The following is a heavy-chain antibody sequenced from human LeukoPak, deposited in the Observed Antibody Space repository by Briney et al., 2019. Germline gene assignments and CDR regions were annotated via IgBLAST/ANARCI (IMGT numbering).Heavy chain of an antibody. J-gene: IGHJ4*02. CDR3: AKDGRAYGSGWYTSDY. Sequence: GGSLRLSCAASGFTFSSYAMSWVRQAPGKGLEWVSAITGSGGSTYYTDFAKGRFTISRDNSKNTVYRQMNSLRAEDTAVYYCAKDGRAYGSGWYTSDYWGQGTLVTVSS. CDR1: GFTFSSYA. CDR2: ITGSGGST. D-gene: IGHD6-19*01. V-gene: IGHV3-23*01.